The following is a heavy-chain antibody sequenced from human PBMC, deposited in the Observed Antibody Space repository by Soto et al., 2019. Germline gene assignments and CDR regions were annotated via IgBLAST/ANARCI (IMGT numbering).Heavy chain of an antibody. D-gene: IGHD6-19*01. CDR3: ARSRSGWNCDS. V-gene: IGHV4-59*01. CDR2: IYYSGNT. J-gene: IGHJ5*01. CDR1: GDYISSYY. Sequence: QVQLQESGPGLVKPSETLSLTCTVSGDYISSYYWSWIRQPPGKGLEWIAYIYYSGNTNYNPSLKSRVTISVDTSRTQFSLNLSSVIAADTAVYYCARSRSGWNCDSWGQGTLVTVSS.